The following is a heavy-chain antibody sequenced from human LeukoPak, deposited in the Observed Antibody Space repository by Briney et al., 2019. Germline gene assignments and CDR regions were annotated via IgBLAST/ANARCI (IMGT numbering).Heavy chain of an antibody. J-gene: IGHJ3*02. CDR2: INPNSGGT. Sequence: GASVKVSCKASGYTFIGYYMHWVRQAPGQGLEWVGRINPNSGGTNYAQKFQGRVTMTRDTSISTAYMELSRLRSDDTAVYYCARADCSSTSCLNAFDIWGQGTVVTVSS. D-gene: IGHD2-2*01. CDR3: ARADCSSTSCLNAFDI. CDR1: GYTFIGYY. V-gene: IGHV1-2*06.